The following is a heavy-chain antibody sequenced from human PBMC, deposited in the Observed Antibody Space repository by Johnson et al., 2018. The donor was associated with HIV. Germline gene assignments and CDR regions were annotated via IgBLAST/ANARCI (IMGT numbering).Heavy chain of an antibody. CDR2: IYSGGST. J-gene: IGHJ3*02. V-gene: IGHV3-66*03. CDR3: RVVGDAFDI. CDR1: GVTVSTNY. D-gene: IGHD2-15*01. Sequence: VQLVESGGGLIQPGGSLRLSCAASGVTVSTNYMSWVRQAPGQGLEWVSVIYSGGSTYYADSVKGRFTISRDNSKNTLSLQMNSLRVDDTAVYYVRVVGDAFDIWGQGTMVTVSS.